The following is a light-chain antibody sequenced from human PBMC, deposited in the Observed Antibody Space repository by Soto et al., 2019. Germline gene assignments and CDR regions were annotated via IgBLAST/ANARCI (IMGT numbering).Light chain of an antibody. V-gene: IGKV3-20*01. CDR1: QSISSSY. Sequence: EIVLTQSPDTLSLSPGDGAALSCRASQSISSSYLAWYQHKPGQPPRLLIYGASTRATGIPDRFTGRGSGTDFTLTISRLEPEDFAVYYCQQYGISPRTFDQGTKVEIK. CDR3: QQYGISPRT. J-gene: IGKJ1*01. CDR2: GAS.